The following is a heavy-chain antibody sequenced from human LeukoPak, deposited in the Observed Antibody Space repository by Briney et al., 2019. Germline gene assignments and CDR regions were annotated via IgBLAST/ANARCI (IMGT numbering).Heavy chain of an antibody. J-gene: IGHJ4*02. CDR3: ARNKGITIFGVVNPPDY. CDR1: GFTFSSYW. V-gene: IGHV3-7*03. CDR2: IKEDGSEK. D-gene: IGHD3-3*01. Sequence: GGSLRLSCAASGFTFSSYWMSWVRQAPGKGLEWVANIKEDGSEKFHVGSVRGRFTISRDNAKNSLYLQMNSLRSEDTAVYYCARNKGITIFGVVNPPDYWGQGTLVTVSS.